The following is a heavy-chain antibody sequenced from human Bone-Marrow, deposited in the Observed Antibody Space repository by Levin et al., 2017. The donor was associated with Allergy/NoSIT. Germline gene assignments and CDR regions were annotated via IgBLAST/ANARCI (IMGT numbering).Heavy chain of an antibody. J-gene: IGHJ2*01. CDR1: GFTFSSNS. Sequence: GGSLRLSCAASGFTFSSNSMNWVRQAPGKGLEWVSSISSSGAYIYYADSMKGRFTISRDNAKNSLYLQMNSLRAGDTAVYYCARAASATTDWYFDLRGRGTLVTVSS. V-gene: IGHV3-21*01. CDR2: ISSSGAYI. D-gene: IGHD1-26*01. CDR3: ARAASATTDWYFDL.